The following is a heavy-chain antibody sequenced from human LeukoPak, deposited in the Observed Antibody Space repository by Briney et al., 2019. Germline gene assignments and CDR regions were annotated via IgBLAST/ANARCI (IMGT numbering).Heavy chain of an antibody. CDR1: GYSISSSSYY. CDR3: ARHQLRDGYNWIDAFDI. D-gene: IGHD5-24*01. V-gene: IGHV4-39*01. J-gene: IGHJ3*02. CDR2: IYYSGST. Sequence: SETLSLTCTVSGYSISSSSYYWGWIRQPPGKGLEWIGSIYYSGSTYYNPSLKSRVTISVDTSKNQFSLKLSSVTAADTAVYYCARHQLRDGYNWIDAFDIWGQGTMVTVSS.